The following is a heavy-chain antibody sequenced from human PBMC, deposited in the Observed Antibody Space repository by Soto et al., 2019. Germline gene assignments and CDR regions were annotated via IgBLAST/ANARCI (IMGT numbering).Heavy chain of an antibody. D-gene: IGHD2-15*01. J-gene: IGHJ4*02. V-gene: IGHV4-34*01. Sequence: QVQLQQWGAGLLKPSETLSLTCAVYGGSFSGYYWSWIRQPPGKGLEWIGEINHSGSTNYNPSLKSRVTISVDTSKNQVSLKLSSVTAADTAVYYCARGGAYSPYFKFDYWGQGTLVTVSS. CDR3: ARGGAYSPYFKFDY. CDR2: INHSGST. CDR1: GGSFSGYY.